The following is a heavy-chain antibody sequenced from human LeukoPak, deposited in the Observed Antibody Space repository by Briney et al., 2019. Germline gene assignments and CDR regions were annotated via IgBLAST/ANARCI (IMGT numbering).Heavy chain of an antibody. CDR3: ARLPGIAAASPLRFDY. J-gene: IGHJ4*02. V-gene: IGHV3-30*03. Sequence: GRSLSPSCAASGFTFSSYGMHWVCQAPGKGLEWVAVISYDGSNKYYADSVKGRFTISRDNSKNTLYRQMNSLRAEDTPVYYCARLPGIAAASPLRFDYWGRGNLVTVSS. CDR1: GFTFSSYG. CDR2: ISYDGSNK. D-gene: IGHD6-13*01.